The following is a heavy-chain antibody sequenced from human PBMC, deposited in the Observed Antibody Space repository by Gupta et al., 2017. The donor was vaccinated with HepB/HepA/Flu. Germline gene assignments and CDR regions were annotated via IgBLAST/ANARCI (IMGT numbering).Heavy chain of an antibody. CDR1: GFTFSSYA. D-gene: IGHD3-10*01. CDR2: MSGSGSST. J-gene: IGHJ4*02. Sequence: EVQLLESGGGLVQPGGSLRLSCAASGFTFSSYAMTWVRQAPGKGLEWVSTMSGSGSSTYYADSVKGRFTISRDNSKDTLYLQMNTLRAEDRAVYYCARDTLGGYWGQGTLVTVSS. V-gene: IGHV3-23*01. CDR3: ARDTLGGY.